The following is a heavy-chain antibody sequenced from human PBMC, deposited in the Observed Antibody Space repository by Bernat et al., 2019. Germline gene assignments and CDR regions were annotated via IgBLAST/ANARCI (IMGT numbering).Heavy chain of an antibody. D-gene: IGHD1-26*01. CDR1: GGSISSYY. J-gene: IGHJ4*02. V-gene: IGHV4-59*08. CDR3: ARHEYSGSLIDY. CDR2: IYHSGST. Sequence: QVQLQESGPGLVKPSETLSLTCTVSGGSISSYYWSWIRQPPGKGLEWIGYIYHSGSTNYNPSLKSRVTISVDTSKNQFSLKLSSVTAADTAVYYCARHEYSGSLIDYWGQGTLVTVSS.